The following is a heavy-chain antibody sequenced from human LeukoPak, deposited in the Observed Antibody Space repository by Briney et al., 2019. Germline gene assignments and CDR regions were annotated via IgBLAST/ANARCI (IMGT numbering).Heavy chain of an antibody. D-gene: IGHD2-2*01. CDR3: ARRLGYCSSTSCYGDDY. J-gene: IGHJ4*02. V-gene: IGHV3-23*01. CDR1: GFTFSSYA. CDR2: ISGSGGST. Sequence: PGGSLRLSCAASGFTFSSYAMSWVRQAPGKGLEWVSAISGSGGSTYYADSVKGRFTISRDNSKNTLYLQMNSLKAEDTAVYYCARRLGYCSSTSCYGDDYWGQGTLVTVSS.